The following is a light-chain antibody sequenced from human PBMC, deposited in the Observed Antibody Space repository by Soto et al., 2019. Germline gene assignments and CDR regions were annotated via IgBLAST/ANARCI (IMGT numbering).Light chain of an antibody. Sequence: DIQITQAPSTLSASVGDRVTITGRASQSISTYLNWYQQKPGKAPKLLIYAASSLQSGVPSRFSGSGSGTDFTLTISSLQPDDFATYYCQQYNSYSWTFGQGTKVDI. J-gene: IGKJ1*01. CDR1: QSISTY. CDR2: AAS. V-gene: IGKV1-39*01. CDR3: QQYNSYSWT.